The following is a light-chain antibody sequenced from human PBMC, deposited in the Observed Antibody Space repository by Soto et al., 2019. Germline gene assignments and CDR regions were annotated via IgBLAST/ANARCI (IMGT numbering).Light chain of an antibody. V-gene: IGLV3-27*01. CDR1: VLAKKY. J-gene: IGLJ2*01. Sequence: SYELTQPSSVSVSPGQTARITCSGDVLAKKYGRWFQQKPGQAPVQDIYKDTERPSEIPARFSGSSSGTTVTLTISGAQFEDEADYYCYSAADNTVGIFGGGTQLTVL. CDR2: KDT. CDR3: YSAADNTVGI.